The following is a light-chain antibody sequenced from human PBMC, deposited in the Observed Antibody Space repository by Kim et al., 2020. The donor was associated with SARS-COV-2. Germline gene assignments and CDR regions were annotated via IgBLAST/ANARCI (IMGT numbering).Light chain of an antibody. V-gene: IGLV1-44*01. CDR3: ATWDDSLNGYWV. Sequence: QRVTISCSGSSSNIGSNTVSWYQLLPGTAPKLLIYTDNQRPSGVPVRFSGSKSGTSASLAISGLQSEDEADYYCATWDDSLNGYWVFGGGTKLTVL. J-gene: IGLJ3*02. CDR2: TDN. CDR1: SSNIGSNT.